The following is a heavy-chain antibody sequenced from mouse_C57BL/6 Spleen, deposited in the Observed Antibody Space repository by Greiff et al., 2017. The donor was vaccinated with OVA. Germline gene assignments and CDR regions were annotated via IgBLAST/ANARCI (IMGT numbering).Heavy chain of an antibody. Sequence: EVQLQQSGAELVKPGASVKLSCTASGFTIKDYYMHWVKQRTEQGLEWIGRIDPEDGETKYAPKFQGKATMTADTSSNTAYMQLSSLTSEDTAVYYCARYDTYFDYRGKGTTLTVYS. CDR2: IDPEDGET. J-gene: IGHJ2*01. CDR1: GFTIKDYY. D-gene: IGHD2-12*01. CDR3: ARYDTYFDY. V-gene: IGHV14-2*01.